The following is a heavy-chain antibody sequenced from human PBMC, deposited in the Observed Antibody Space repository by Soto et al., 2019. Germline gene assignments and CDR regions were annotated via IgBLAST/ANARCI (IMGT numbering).Heavy chain of an antibody. J-gene: IGHJ6*02. D-gene: IGHD3-16*01. CDR2: ISYDGSNK. CDR1: GFTFSSYA. Sequence: GGSLRLSCAASGFTFSSYAMHWVRQAPGKGLEWVAVISYDGSNKYYADSVKGRFTISRDNSKNTLYLQMNSLRAEDTAVYYCARSLGEDKGDLLGDYYYGMDVWGQGTTVTVSS. V-gene: IGHV3-30-3*01. CDR3: ARSLGEDKGDLLGDYYYGMDV.